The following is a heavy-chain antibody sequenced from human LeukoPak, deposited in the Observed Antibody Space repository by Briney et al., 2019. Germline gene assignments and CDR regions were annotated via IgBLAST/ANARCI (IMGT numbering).Heavy chain of an antibody. CDR1: GGTFSSYA. CDR2: IIPIFGTA. Sequence: PVKVSCKASGGTFSSYAISWVRQAPGQGLEWMGGIIPIFGTANYAQKFQGRVTITTDESTSTAYMELSSLRSEDTAVYYCARSSIEMATINAYWGQGTLVTVSS. J-gene: IGHJ4*02. CDR3: ARSSIEMATINAY. D-gene: IGHD5-24*01. V-gene: IGHV1-69*05.